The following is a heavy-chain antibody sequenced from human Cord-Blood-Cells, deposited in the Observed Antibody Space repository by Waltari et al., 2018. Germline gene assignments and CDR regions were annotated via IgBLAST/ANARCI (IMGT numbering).Heavy chain of an antibody. CDR3: ARLYSSSWYAFDI. V-gene: IGHV1-2*02. D-gene: IGHD6-13*01. CDR1: GYTSTGFY. J-gene: IGHJ3*02. CDR2: INPNSGGT. Sequence: QVQLVQAGDEVKKPGATVKVSCKASGYTSTGFYMHCVRQAPGEGLEWMGWINPNSGGTNYAQKFQGRVTMTRDTSISTAYMELSRLRSDDTAVYYCARLYSSSWYAFDIWGQGTMVTVSS.